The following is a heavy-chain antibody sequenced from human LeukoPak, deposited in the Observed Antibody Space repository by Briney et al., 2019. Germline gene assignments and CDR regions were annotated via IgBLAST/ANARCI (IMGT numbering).Heavy chain of an antibody. V-gene: IGHV3-11*04. Sequence: PGGSLRLSCAASGFTFSDYYMSWIRQAPGKGLEWVSYISSSGSTIYYADSVKGRFTNSRDNAKNSLYLQMNSLRAEDTAVYYCARARSVVPAALPDYYYYYMDVWGKGTTVTVSS. CDR3: ARARSVVPAALPDYYYYYMDV. CDR2: ISSSGSTI. CDR1: GFTFSDYY. J-gene: IGHJ6*03. D-gene: IGHD2-2*01.